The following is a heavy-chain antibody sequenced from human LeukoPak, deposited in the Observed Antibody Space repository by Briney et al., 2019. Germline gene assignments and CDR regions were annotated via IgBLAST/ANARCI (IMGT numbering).Heavy chain of an antibody. Sequence: GGSLRLSCAASGFSFSTYTMHWVRQDPGKGLEWVGLVSFDGNHTDYADSVQGRFTISRDISKNTFYLQMNSLRAEDTAVYYCARDRIQIWSYVGTFDYWGPGALVTVSS. CDR2: VSFDGNHT. CDR1: GFSFSTYT. D-gene: IGHD5-18*01. V-gene: IGHV3-30*04. J-gene: IGHJ4*02. CDR3: ARDRIQIWSYVGTFDY.